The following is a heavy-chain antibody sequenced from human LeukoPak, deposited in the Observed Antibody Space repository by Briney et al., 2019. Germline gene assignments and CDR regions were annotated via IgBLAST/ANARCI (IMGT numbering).Heavy chain of an antibody. V-gene: IGHV4-34*01. J-gene: IGHJ4*02. CDR2: INHSGST. D-gene: IGHD3-16*02. Sequence: SETLSLTCAVYGGSFSGYYWSWIRQPPGKGLEWIGEINHSGSTNYNPSLKSRVTISVDTSKNQFSLKLSSVTVADTAVYYRARVKGELSFVDYWGQGTLVTVSS. CDR3: ARVKGELSFVDY. CDR1: GGSFSGYY.